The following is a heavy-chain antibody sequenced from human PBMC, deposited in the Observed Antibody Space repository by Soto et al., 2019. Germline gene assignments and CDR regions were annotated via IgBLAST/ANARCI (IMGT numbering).Heavy chain of an antibody. V-gene: IGHV1-69*13. CDR2: IIPIFGTA. J-gene: IGHJ6*02. CDR1: GGTFSSYA. Sequence: SVKVSCKASGGTFSSYAISWVRQAPGQGLEWMGGIIPIFGTANYAQKFQGRVTITADESTSTAYMELSSLRSEDTAVYYCARDGYIAVAGTRDYYGMDVWGQGTTVTVSS. D-gene: IGHD6-19*01. CDR3: ARDGYIAVAGTRDYYGMDV.